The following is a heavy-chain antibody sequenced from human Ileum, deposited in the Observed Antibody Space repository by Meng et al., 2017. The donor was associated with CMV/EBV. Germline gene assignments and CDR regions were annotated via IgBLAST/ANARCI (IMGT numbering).Heavy chain of an antibody. V-gene: IGHV4-4*07. J-gene: IGHJ5*02. CDR1: GGSLTSYY. Sequence: QLQLGASGPRLLRPSAILALTCTVPGGSLTSYYWTWMLQPAGKGLEWIGRIHPTGTTEDNPSLRSRVSMSLDKSKNQFSLKLTAVTAADTAVYYCARAAARGVPVDLWGQGTLVTVSS. CDR2: IHPTGTT. D-gene: IGHD3-10*01. CDR3: ARAAARGVPVDL.